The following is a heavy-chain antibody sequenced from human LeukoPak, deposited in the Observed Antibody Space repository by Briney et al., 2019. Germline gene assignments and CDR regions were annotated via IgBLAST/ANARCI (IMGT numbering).Heavy chain of an antibody. Sequence: SETLSLTCSVSGGSISSYYWSWIRQPPGKGLEWIGHIYTSGGTNYNPSLKSRVTVSIDTSKNQFSLKLSSVTAADTAVYYCARTGGRTKYYMDVWGKGTTVTVSS. CDR2: IYTSGGT. CDR3: ARTGGRTKYYMDV. CDR1: GGSISSYY. D-gene: IGHD1-14*01. J-gene: IGHJ6*03. V-gene: IGHV4-4*09.